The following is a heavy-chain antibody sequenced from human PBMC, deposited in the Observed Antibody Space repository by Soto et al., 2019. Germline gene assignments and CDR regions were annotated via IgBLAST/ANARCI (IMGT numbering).Heavy chain of an antibody. CDR3: ARDLYKGSGSYFPDYYYYGMDV. Sequence: QVQLVQSGAEVKKPGASVKVSCKASGYTFTSYGISWARQAPGQGLEWMGWISAYNGNTNYAQKLQGRVTMTTDTSTSTAYMELRSLRSDDTAVYYCARDLYKGSGSYFPDYYYYGMDVWGQGTTVTVSS. D-gene: IGHD3-10*01. V-gene: IGHV1-18*01. CDR1: GYTFTSYG. CDR2: ISAYNGNT. J-gene: IGHJ6*02.